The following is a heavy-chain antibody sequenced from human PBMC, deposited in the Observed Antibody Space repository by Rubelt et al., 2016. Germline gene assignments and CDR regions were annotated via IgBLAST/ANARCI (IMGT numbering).Heavy chain of an antibody. D-gene: IGHD6-6*01. CDR3: ARVIAAREDYNWCDP. V-gene: IGHV7-4-1*02. CDR2: IKTNTGNP. J-gene: IGHJ5*02. Sequence: QVQLVQSGSELKKPGASVKVSCKASGYTFTSYAMNWVRQAPGQGLDWMGWIKTNTGNPTYAQCFTGRFVFSLDTSVSTAYLQISSLKAEDTAVYYCARVIAAREDYNWCDPWGQGTLVAVSS. CDR1: GYTFTSYA.